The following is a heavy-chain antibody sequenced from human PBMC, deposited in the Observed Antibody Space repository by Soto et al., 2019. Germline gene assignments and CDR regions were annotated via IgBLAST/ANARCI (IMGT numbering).Heavy chain of an antibody. CDR1: GVSFSGYY. J-gene: IGHJ4*02. D-gene: IGHD2-8*01. CDR3: ARDTINGRFDY. Sequence: PSDTLSLTCAVYGVSFSGYYWTWIRQPPGTGLEWIGEINHSGSTNYNPSLKSRVTISVDTSKNQFSLKLTSVTAADTAVYYCARDTINGRFDYWGQGTLDIVSS. CDR2: INHSGST. V-gene: IGHV4-34*01.